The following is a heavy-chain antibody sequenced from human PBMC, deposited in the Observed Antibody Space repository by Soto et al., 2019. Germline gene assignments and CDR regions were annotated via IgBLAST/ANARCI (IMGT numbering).Heavy chain of an antibody. CDR2: ISVYNGIT. CDR3: ARGCYGLDV. CDR1: GYSFVRYG. Sequence: QVLLVQSGAEVKKPRASVKVSCKTSGYSFVRYGVSWVRQAPGQGLEWMGWISVYNGITNYPNKVQGRVTLTTDTTTDTADMELSGLKSDVTAIYFCARGCYGLDVWGQVTTIIVSS. D-gene: IGHD3-10*01. J-gene: IGHJ6*02. V-gene: IGHV1-18*01.